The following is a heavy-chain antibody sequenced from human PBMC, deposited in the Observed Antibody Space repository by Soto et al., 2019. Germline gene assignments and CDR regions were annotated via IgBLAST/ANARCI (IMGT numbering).Heavy chain of an antibody. CDR2: ISWDGGST. Sequence: GGSLRLSCAASGFTFDDYTMHWVRQAPGKGLEWVSLISWDGGSTYYADSVKGRFTISRDNSKNSLYLQMNSLRTEDTALYYCAKDILRTHSGSYYANYYYYGMDVWGQGTTVTVSS. CDR1: GFTFDDYT. J-gene: IGHJ6*02. V-gene: IGHV3-43*01. CDR3: AKDILRTHSGSYYANYYYYGMDV. D-gene: IGHD1-26*01.